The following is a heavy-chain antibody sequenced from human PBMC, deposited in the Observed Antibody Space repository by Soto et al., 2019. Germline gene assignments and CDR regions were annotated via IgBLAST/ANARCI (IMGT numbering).Heavy chain of an antibody. V-gene: IGHV1-2*04. CDR3: ARGVSGWTPFDL. J-gene: IGHJ4*02. CDR2: INPNSGVT. Sequence: ASVKVSCKTSGYTFTDYYVHWVRQAPGQGLEWMGWINPNSGVTNYAQKFQGWVTLTRDASVATAYMELNSLKSDDTAVFFCARGVSGWTPFDLWGREPWSPSPQ. D-gene: IGHD6-19*01. CDR1: GYTFTDYY.